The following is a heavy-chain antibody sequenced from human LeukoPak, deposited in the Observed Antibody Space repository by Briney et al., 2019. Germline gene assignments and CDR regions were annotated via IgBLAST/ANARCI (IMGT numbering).Heavy chain of an antibody. D-gene: IGHD5-18*01. Sequence: APVKVSCQASGYNLTGYYMLWVRQAPGQGLEWMGWINPISGGTKYAQKFQGRGTSTRVTSISTAYMELSRLKSDDTAVYYVSRCAGKSSFGLVSWFDLWGQGTLVTVSS. V-gene: IGHV1-2*01. J-gene: IGHJ5*02. CDR3: SRCAGKSSFGLVSWFDL. CDR2: INPISGGT. CDR1: GYNLTGYY.